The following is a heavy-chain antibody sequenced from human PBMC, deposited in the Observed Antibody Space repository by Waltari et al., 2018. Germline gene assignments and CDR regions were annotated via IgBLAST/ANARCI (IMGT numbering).Heavy chain of an antibody. D-gene: IGHD3-10*01. J-gene: IGHJ4*02. CDR3: AREERDGSGLDY. CDR1: GFTFSSYG. Sequence: QVQLVESGGGVVQPGRSLRLSCAASGFTFSSYGMHWVRQAPGKGLEGVAVIWYDGSNKYHADSVKGRLTISRDNSKNTLYLQMNSLRAEDTAVYYCAREERDGSGLDYWGQGTLVTVSS. CDR2: IWYDGSNK. V-gene: IGHV3-33*01.